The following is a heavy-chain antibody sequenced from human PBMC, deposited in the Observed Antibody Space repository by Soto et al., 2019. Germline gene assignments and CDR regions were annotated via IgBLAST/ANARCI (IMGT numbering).Heavy chain of an antibody. CDR1: GFTFSGSA. CDR2: IRSKANSYAT. CDR3: TSSGDGVVIPFDP. V-gene: IGHV3-73*01. J-gene: IGHJ5*02. D-gene: IGHD3-10*01. Sequence: EVQLVESGGGLVQPGGSLKLSCAASGFTFSGSAMHWVRQASGKGLEWVGRIRSKANSYATAYAASVKGRFTISRDYSKSTAYLQMNSLKTEVTAVYYCTSSGDGVVIPFDPWGQGTLVTVSS.